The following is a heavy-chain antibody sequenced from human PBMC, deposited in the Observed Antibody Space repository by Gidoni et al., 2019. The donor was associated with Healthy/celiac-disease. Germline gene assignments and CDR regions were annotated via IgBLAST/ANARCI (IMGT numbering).Heavy chain of an antibody. V-gene: IGHV3-15*01. CDR3: TTVYSGSYYPYDY. D-gene: IGHD1-26*01. CDR2: IKSKTDGGTT. CDR1: GFTFSNAW. Sequence: EVQLVESGGGLVKPGGSLRLSCAASGFTFSNAWMSWVRQAPGKGLEWVGRIKSKTDGGTTDYAAPVKGRFTISRDDSKNTLYLQMNSLKTEDTAVYYCTTVYSGSYYPYDYWGQGTLVTVSS. J-gene: IGHJ4*02.